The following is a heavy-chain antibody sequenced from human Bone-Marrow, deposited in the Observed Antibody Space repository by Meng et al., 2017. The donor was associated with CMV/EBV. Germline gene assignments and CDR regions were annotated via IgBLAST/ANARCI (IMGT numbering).Heavy chain of an antibody. J-gene: IGHJ4*02. D-gene: IGHD2-21*01. Sequence: SFNDYFVHWVRQAPGQGLQWMGWINPKSGGTDYAQKFQDRVSMTRDMSTSTAYMELRGLRSDDTAMYYCAKTLYDVVVIPTTSPLDWWGQGTLVTVSS. CDR1: SFNDYF. V-gene: IGHV1-2*02. CDR3: AKTLYDVVVIPTTSPLDW. CDR2: INPKSGGT.